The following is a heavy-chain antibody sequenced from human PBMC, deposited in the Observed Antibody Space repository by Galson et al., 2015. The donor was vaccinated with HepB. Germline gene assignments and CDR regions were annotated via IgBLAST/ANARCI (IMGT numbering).Heavy chain of an antibody. V-gene: IGHV3-7*03. Sequence: SLRLSCAASGFTFGSYWMSWVRQAPGKGLEWVANIKQDGSEKSYVDSVKGRFTISRDNAKNSLYLQMSSLRAEDTAIYYCVRRGGRYYYDTSEYPHAFDYWGQGALVTVSS. J-gene: IGHJ4*02. CDR1: GFTFGSYW. CDR3: VRRGGRYYYDTSEYPHAFDY. D-gene: IGHD3-22*01. CDR2: IKQDGSEK.